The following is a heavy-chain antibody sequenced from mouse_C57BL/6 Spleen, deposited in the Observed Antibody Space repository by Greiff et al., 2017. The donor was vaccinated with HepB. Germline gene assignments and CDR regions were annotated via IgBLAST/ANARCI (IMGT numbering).Heavy chain of an antibody. J-gene: IGHJ4*01. Sequence: EVQLQQSGPVLVKPGASVKMSCKASGYTFTDYYMNWVKQSHGKSLEWIGVINPYNGGTSYNQKFKGKATLTGDKSSSTAYMELNSLTSEDSAVYYCAREGTVVALYAMDYWGQGTSVTVSS. D-gene: IGHD1-1*01. V-gene: IGHV1-19*01. CDR2: INPYNGGT. CDR1: GYTFTDYY. CDR3: AREGTVVALYAMDY.